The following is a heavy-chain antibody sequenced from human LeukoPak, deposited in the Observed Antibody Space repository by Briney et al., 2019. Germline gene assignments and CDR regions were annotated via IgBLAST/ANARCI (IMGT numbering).Heavy chain of an antibody. D-gene: IGHD6-13*01. CDR2: VNSDGSTT. Sequence: GGSLRLSCAASGFPFSNYWMHWVRQAPGKGLVWVSRVNSDGSTTNYADSVKGRFTISRDNAENTLYMRMNSLRPEDTAVYYCARGYYSSSRFDSWRQGTLVTVSS. CDR3: ARGYYSSSRFDS. V-gene: IGHV3-74*01. CDR1: GFPFSNYW. J-gene: IGHJ4*02.